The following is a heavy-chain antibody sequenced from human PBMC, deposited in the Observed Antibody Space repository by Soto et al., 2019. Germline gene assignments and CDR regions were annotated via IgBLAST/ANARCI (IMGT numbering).Heavy chain of an antibody. CDR1: GYTFTSYD. CDR2: MNPNSGNT. D-gene: IGHD3-3*01. J-gene: IGHJ6*04. V-gene: IGHV1-8*01. CDR3: ARGLGDKRITIFGVVIPMPVPLLIMDV. Sequence: GASVKVSCKASGYTFTSYDINWVRQATGQGLEWMGWMNPNSGNTGYAQKFQSRVTMTRNTSISTAYMELSSLRSEDTAVYYCARGLGDKRITIFGVVIPMPVPLLIMDVWGKGTTVTVSS.